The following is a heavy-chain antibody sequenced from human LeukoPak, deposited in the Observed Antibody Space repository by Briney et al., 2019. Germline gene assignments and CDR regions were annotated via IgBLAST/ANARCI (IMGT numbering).Heavy chain of an antibody. Sequence: SETLSLTCTVSGGSISSYYWSWIRQPPGKGLEWIGYIYYSGSTNYNPSLKSRVTISVDTSKNQFSLKLSSVTAADTAVYYCAREEYSYGGHYYMDVWGKGTTVTVSS. CDR3: AREEYSYGGHYYMDV. CDR2: IYYSGST. D-gene: IGHD5-18*01. J-gene: IGHJ6*03. CDR1: GGSISSYY. V-gene: IGHV4-59*01.